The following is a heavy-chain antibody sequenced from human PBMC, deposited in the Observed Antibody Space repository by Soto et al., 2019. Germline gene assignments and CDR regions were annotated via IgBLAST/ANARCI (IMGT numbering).Heavy chain of an antibody. V-gene: IGHV1-18*01. CDR3: ARDYYGSGSYYSWFDP. CDR2: ISAYNGNT. CDR1: GYTFTSYG. D-gene: IGHD3-10*01. J-gene: IGHJ5*02. Sequence: ASVKVSCKASGYTFTSYGISWVRQAPGQGLEWMGWISAYNGNTNYAQKLQGRVAMTRNTSISTAYMELSSLRSEDTAVYYCARDYYGSGSYYSWFDPWGQGTLVTVSS.